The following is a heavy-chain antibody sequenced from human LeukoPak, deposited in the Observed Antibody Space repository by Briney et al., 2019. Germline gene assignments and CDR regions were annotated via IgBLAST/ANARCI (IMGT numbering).Heavy chain of an antibody. CDR3: THSRRSLVDY. Sequence: SGPTLVNPTQPLTLTCTFSGFSLSTSGVVVGWIRQPPGKALEWLAPIYWDDDKRYSASLKSRLTITKDTSKNQVVLKMTNMDPVDTATYYCTHSRRSLVDYWGQGALVTVSS. J-gene: IGHJ4*02. V-gene: IGHV2-5*02. CDR1: GFSLSTSGVV. CDR2: IYWDDDK.